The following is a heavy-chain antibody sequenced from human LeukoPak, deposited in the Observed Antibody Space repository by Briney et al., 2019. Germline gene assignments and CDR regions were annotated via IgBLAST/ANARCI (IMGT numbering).Heavy chain of an antibody. CDR3: AKDPGATMVRGVIIRPSFADY. Sequence: GGSLRLSCAASGFTVSSNYMSWVRQAPGKGLEWVSVIYSGGSTYYADSVKGRFTISRDNPKKTLYLQMDSLRAEDTAVYYCAKDPGATMVRGVIIRPSFADYWGQGTLVTVSS. J-gene: IGHJ4*02. CDR2: IYSGGST. V-gene: IGHV3-53*01. CDR1: GFTVSSNY. D-gene: IGHD3-10*01.